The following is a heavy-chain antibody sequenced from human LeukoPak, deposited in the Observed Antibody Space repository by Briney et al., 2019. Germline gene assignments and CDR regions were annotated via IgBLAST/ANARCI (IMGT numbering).Heavy chain of an antibody. D-gene: IGHD3-22*01. V-gene: IGHV3-48*03. CDR2: ISSSGSTI. Sequence: PGGSLRLSCAASGFTFSSYEMNWVRQAPGKGLEWVSYISSSGSTIYYADSVKGRFTISRDNAKNSLYLQMNSLRAEDTAVYYCAKGMDSSGFSSLDYWGQGTLVTVSS. CDR3: AKGMDSSGFSSLDY. J-gene: IGHJ4*02. CDR1: GFTFSSYE.